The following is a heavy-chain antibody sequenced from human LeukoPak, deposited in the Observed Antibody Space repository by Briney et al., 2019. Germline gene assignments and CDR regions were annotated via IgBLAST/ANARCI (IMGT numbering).Heavy chain of an antibody. Sequence: SETLSLTCAVYGGSFSGYYWSWIRQPPGKGLEWIGEISHSGSTNYNPSLKSRVTISVDTSKNQFSLQLNSVTPEDTAVYYCAREIVVAVAGTGEETFDYWGQGTLVTVSS. D-gene: IGHD6-19*01. CDR1: GGSFSGYY. CDR3: AREIVVAVAGTGEETFDY. V-gene: IGHV4-34*01. CDR2: ISHSGST. J-gene: IGHJ4*02.